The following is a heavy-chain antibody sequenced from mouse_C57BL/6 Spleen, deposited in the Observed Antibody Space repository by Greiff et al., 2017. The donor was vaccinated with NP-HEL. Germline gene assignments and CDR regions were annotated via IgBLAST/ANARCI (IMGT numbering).Heavy chain of an antibody. CDR3: ARSGNGYDVYYFDY. J-gene: IGHJ2*01. V-gene: IGHV1-18*01. D-gene: IGHD2-2*01. Sequence: EVQLQESGPELVKPGASVKIPCKASGYTFTDYNMDWVKQSHGKSLEWIGDINPNNGGTIYNQKFKGKATLTVDKSSSTAYMELRSLTSEDTAVYYCARSGNGYDVYYFDYWGQGTTLTVSS. CDR2: INPNNGGT. CDR1: GYTFTDYN.